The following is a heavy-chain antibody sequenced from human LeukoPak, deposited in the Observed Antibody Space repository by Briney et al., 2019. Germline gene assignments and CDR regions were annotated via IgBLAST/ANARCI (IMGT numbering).Heavy chain of an antibody. CDR1: GFTLSGYW. Sequence: GGSLRLSCAASGFTLSGYWMSWVRQAPGKGLEWVANIKQDGSEKYYVDSVKGRFTISRDNAKNSLYLQMNSLRAEDTAVYYCARDAYCSSTSCYRWDYYYYGMDIWGQGTTVTVSS. J-gene: IGHJ6*02. CDR3: ARDAYCSSTSCYRWDYYYYGMDI. D-gene: IGHD2-2*02. CDR2: IKQDGSEK. V-gene: IGHV3-7*01.